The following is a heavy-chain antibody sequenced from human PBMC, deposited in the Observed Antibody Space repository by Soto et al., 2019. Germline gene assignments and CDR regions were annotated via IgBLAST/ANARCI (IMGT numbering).Heavy chain of an antibody. CDR1: GGFISSGNW. J-gene: IGHJ4*02. CDR3: ARNVRYYIDY. Sequence: SETLSLTCAVSGGFISSGNWWSWVRQSPGKELEWIGEIYHSGITNYNPSLKSRVTISVDNSENQLSLSLNSVTAADTAVYYCARNVRYYIDYWGQGTLVTVSS. CDR2: IYHSGIT. V-gene: IGHV4-4*02.